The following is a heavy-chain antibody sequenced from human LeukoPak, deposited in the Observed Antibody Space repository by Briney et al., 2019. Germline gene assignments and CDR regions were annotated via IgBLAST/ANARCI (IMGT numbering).Heavy chain of an antibody. D-gene: IGHD1-26*01. CDR3: ARPAMSNIVGATDAFDI. CDR2: IYSSGAT. CDR1: GGSINDFY. J-gene: IGHJ3*02. V-gene: IGHV4-4*07. Sequence: SETLSLTCTVSGGSINDFYWNWIRQPADKRLEWIGRIYSSGATHYNPSLKSRVTMSVDTSKTQFSLKLTSVTAADTAVYYCARPAMSNIVGATDAFDIWGQGTMVTVSS.